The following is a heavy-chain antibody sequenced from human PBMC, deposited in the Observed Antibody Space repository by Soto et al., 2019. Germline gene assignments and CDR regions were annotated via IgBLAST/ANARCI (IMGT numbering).Heavy chain of an antibody. J-gene: IGHJ6*02. V-gene: IGHV1-69*08. CDR1: GGTFSRYS. D-gene: IGHD2-2*01. Sequence: QVQLVQSGAEVKKPGSSVKVSCKASGGTFSRYSITWVRQAPGHGLDGIGRIIPIFGIASYAQKLQGRVTITADESTSTAYMELSSLRSDDTAVYYCAREDRDRETGLVPAAIAVMDVWGQGTTVTVSS. CDR3: AREDRDRETGLVPAAIAVMDV. CDR2: IIPIFGIA.